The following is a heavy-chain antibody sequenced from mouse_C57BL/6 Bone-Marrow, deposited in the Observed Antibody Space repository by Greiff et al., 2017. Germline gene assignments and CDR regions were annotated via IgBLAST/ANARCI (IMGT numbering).Heavy chain of an antibody. CDR2: ISSGGSYT. J-gene: IGHJ2*01. CDR1: GFTFSSYG. V-gene: IGHV5-6*02. Sequence: EVKVVESGGDLVKPGGSLKLSCAASGFTFSSYGMSWVRQTPDKRLEWVATISSGGSYTYYPDSVKGRFTISRDNAKNTLYLQMSSLKSEDTAMYYCARRSMITYFDYWGQGTTLTVSS. CDR3: ARRSMITYFDY. D-gene: IGHD2-4*01.